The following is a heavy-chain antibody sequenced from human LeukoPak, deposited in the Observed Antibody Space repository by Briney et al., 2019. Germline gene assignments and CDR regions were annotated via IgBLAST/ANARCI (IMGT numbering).Heavy chain of an antibody. Sequence: PGGSLRLSCAASGFTFTNSWMAWVRQAPGKGLEWVANTKQDGSTKHYADSLKGRFTISRDNPKNSLYLQMNSLRADDTAVYYCARDTDGSLDYWGQGILVTVAS. V-gene: IGHV3-7*01. CDR1: GFTFTNSW. CDR2: TKQDGSTK. D-gene: IGHD1-26*01. CDR3: ARDTDGSLDY. J-gene: IGHJ4*02.